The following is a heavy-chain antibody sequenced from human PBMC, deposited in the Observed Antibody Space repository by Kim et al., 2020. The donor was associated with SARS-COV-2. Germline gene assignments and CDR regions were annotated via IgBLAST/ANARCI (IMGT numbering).Heavy chain of an antibody. CDR2: INTNTGNP. D-gene: IGHD3-3*01. Sequence: ASVKVSCKASGYTFTSYAMNWVRQAPGQGLEWMGWINTNTGNPTYAQGFTGRFVFSLDTSVSTAYLQISSLKAEDTAVYYCARHPVSITIFGVVISYWYFGLWGRGTLVTVSS. V-gene: IGHV7-4-1*02. J-gene: IGHJ2*01. CDR3: ARHPVSITIFGVVISYWYFGL. CDR1: GYTFTSYA.